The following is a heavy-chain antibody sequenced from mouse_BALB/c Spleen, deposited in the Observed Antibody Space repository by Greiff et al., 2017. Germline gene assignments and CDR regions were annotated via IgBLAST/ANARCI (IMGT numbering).Heavy chain of an antibody. CDR2: IWRGGST. J-gene: IGHJ2*01. CDR1: GFSLTSYG. D-gene: IGHD2-2*01. Sequence: VKLMESGPSLVQPSQSLSITCTVSGFSLTSYGVHWVRQSPGKGLEWLGVIWRGGSTDYNAAFMSRLSITKDNSKSQVFFKMNSLQADDTAIYYCAKNLGDGYEYFDYWGQGTTLTVSS. V-gene: IGHV2-5-1*01. CDR3: AKNLGDGYEYFDY.